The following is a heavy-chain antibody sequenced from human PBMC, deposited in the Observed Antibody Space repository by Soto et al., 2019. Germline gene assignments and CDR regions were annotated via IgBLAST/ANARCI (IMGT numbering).Heavy chain of an antibody. J-gene: IGHJ3*02. CDR2: INPNGGST. Sequence: QVQLVQSGAEVEKPGASVKISCKASGYSFTSQYVHWVRQAPGQGLEWMGIINPNGGSTTYAQKLQGKIPRDRGPATSTVPKGAGNLTIGDHGGFFCAKGAGVRPGGGGTEPLDIWGQGTMVTVAS. V-gene: IGHV1-46*04. D-gene: IGHD3-16*01. CDR1: GYSFTSQY. CDR3: AKGAGVRPGGGGTEPLDI.